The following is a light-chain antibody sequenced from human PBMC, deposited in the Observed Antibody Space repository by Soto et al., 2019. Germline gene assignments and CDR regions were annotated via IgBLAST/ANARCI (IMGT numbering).Light chain of an antibody. Sequence: EIVLTQSPVTLSLSPGERATLSCRASQSVRSSYVAWYQQKPGQGPRLLIYGASSRATGIPDRFSGSGSGTDFTLTVSRLEPEDFAMYYCQQYGNSPRTFGQGTKVDIK. J-gene: IGKJ1*01. V-gene: IGKV3-20*01. CDR2: GAS. CDR3: QQYGNSPRT. CDR1: QSVRSSY.